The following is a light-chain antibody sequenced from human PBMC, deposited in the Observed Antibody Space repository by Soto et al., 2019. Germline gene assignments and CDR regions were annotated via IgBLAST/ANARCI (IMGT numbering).Light chain of an antibody. CDR2: EVS. CDR3: TSYTGSSTFVV. Sequence: QSALTQPPSVSGSPGQSVTISCTGTSSDVGSYNRVSWYQQPPGTAPKLMIYEVSNRPSGVPDRFSGSKSGNTASLTISGLQAEDEADSYCTSYTGSSTFVVFGGGTKLTVL. J-gene: IGLJ2*01. V-gene: IGLV2-18*02. CDR1: SSDVGSYNR.